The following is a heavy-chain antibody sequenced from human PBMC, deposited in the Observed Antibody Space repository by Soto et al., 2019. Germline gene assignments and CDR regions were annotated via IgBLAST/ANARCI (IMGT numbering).Heavy chain of an antibody. CDR1: GGSFSDYH. J-gene: IGHJ6*02. CDR2: INHSGGT. CDR3: ARERGDYTYHGLDV. Sequence: QVQLQQWGAGLLKPSETLSLTCAVSGGSFSDYHWSWIRQPPGKGLEWIGEINHSGGTNYNPSLKSRVTISVDTSKNQFSLRLSAVTAADTAVYYCARERGDYTYHGLDVWDQGTTVTVSS. V-gene: IGHV4-34*01. D-gene: IGHD4-17*01.